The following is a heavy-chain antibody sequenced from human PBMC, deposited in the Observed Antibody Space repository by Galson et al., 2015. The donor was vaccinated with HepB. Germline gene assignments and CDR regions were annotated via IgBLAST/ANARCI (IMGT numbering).Heavy chain of an antibody. CDR2: ISGSGGST. V-gene: IGHV3-23*01. D-gene: IGHD3-3*01. CDR3: AKDHVGYDFWSGYLSYNGMDV. CDR1: GFTFSSYA. Sequence: SLRLSCAASGFTFSSYALSWVRQAPGKGLEWVSAISGSGGSTYYADSVKGRFTISRDNSKNTLYLQMNSLRAEDTAVYYCAKDHVGYDFWSGYLSYNGMDVWGQGTTVTVSS. J-gene: IGHJ6*02.